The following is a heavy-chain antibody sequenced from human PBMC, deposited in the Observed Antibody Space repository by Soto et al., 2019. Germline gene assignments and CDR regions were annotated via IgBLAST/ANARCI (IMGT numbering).Heavy chain of an antibody. CDR3: AKGASTTVFAFNDY. Sequence: EVQLVESGGGLVQPGRSLRLSCAASGFTFDDYAMHWVRQPPGKGLEWVSSISWNSGNLGYADSVKGRFTISRDNAKNSLYLQMNSLRGADTALYYCAKGASTTVFAFNDYWGQGTLVTVSS. CDR2: ISWNSGNL. D-gene: IGHD4-17*01. V-gene: IGHV3-9*01. CDR1: GFTFDDYA. J-gene: IGHJ4*02.